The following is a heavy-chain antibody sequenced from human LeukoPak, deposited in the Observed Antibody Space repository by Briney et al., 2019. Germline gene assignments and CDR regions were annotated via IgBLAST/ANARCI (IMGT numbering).Heavy chain of an antibody. CDR2: IYTSGST. Sequence: IPSETLSLTCTVSGGSISSGSYYWSWIRQPAGKGLEWIGRIYTSGSTNYNPSLKSRVTISVDTSKNQFSLKLSSVTAADTAVYYCARGGVGSGIGFDYWGQGTLVTVSS. J-gene: IGHJ4*02. V-gene: IGHV4-61*02. D-gene: IGHD6-19*01. CDR1: GGSISSGSYY. CDR3: ARGGVGSGIGFDY.